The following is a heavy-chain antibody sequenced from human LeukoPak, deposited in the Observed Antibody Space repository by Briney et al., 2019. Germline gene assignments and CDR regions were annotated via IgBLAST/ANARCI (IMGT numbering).Heavy chain of an antibody. CDR2: VYSGGST. CDR1: GFTVSSYY. V-gene: IGHV3-66*01. Sequence: PGGSLRLSCAASGFTVSSYYMSWVRQAPGKGLEWVSVVYSGGSTYYADSVKGRFTISRDNSKNTLYLQMNSLRAEDTAVYYCARAYSGRLAYFDYWGQGTLVTVSS. J-gene: IGHJ4*02. D-gene: IGHD1-26*01. CDR3: ARAYSGRLAYFDY.